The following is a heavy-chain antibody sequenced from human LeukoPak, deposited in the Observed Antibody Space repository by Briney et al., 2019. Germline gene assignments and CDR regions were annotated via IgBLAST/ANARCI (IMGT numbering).Heavy chain of an antibody. Sequence: SETLSLTCTVSGGSISSSSYYWGWIRQPPGKGLEWIGSIYYSGSTYYNLSLKSRVTISVDTSKNQFSLKLSSVTAADTAVYYCARATSGFLDYWGQGTLVTVSS. J-gene: IGHJ4*02. CDR2: IYYSGST. CDR1: GGSISSSSYY. D-gene: IGHD1-26*01. V-gene: IGHV4-39*07. CDR3: ARATSGFLDY.